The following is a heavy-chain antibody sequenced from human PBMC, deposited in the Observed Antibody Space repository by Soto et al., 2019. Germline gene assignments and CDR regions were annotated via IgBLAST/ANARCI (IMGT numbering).Heavy chain of an antibody. J-gene: IGHJ6*02. CDR1: GFTFSSYG. D-gene: IGHD2-2*01. CDR2: IWYDGSNK. CDR3: ARDALNLPADREYYYYYGMDV. V-gene: IGHV3-33*01. Sequence: QVQLVESGGGVVQPGRSLRLSCAASGFTFSSYGMHWVRQAPGKGLEWVAVIWYDGSNKYYADSVKGRFTISRDNSKNXLXLXRSSLRAEDTAVYYCARDALNLPADREYYYYYGMDVWGQGTTVTVSS.